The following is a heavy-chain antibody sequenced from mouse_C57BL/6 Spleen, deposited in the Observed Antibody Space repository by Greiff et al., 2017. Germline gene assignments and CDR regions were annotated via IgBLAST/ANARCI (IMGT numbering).Heavy chain of an antibody. V-gene: IGHV1-50*01. D-gene: IGHD2-4*01. CDR2: IDPSDSYT. J-gene: IGHJ3*01. Sequence: QVQLQQPGAELVKPGASVKLSCKASGYTFTSYWMQCVKQRPGQGLEWIGEIDPSDSYTNYNQKFKGKATLTVDTSSSTAYMQLSSLTSEDSAVYYCARIYYDYSAWFAYWGQGTLVTVSA. CDR1: GYTFTSYW. CDR3: ARIYYDYSAWFAY.